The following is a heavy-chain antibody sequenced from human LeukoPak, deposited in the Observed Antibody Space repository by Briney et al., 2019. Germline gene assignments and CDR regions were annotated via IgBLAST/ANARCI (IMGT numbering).Heavy chain of an antibody. CDR3: ASNIVVVPAAIGSWFDP. D-gene: IGHD2-2*02. CDR1: GGTFSSYA. V-gene: IGHV1-69*04. CDR2: IIPIFGIA. J-gene: IGHJ5*02. Sequence: SVKVSCKASGGTFSSYAISWVRQAPGQGLEWMGRIIPIFGIANYAQKFQGRVTITADKSTSTAYMELSSLRSEDTAVYYCASNIVVVPAAIGSWFDPWGQGTLVTVSS.